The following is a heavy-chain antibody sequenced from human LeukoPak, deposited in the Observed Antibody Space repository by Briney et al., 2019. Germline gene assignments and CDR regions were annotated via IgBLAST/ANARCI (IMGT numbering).Heavy chain of an antibody. J-gene: IGHJ6*02. Sequence: ASVKVSCKASGYTFTSYYMHWVRQAPGQGLGWMGIINPSGGSTTYAQKFQGSVTMTRDTSTSTVYMELSSLRSEDTAVYYCAREYQASYGMDVWGQGTTVTVSS. V-gene: IGHV1-46*01. CDR1: GYTFTSYY. D-gene: IGHD2-2*01. CDR3: AREYQASYGMDV. CDR2: INPSGGST.